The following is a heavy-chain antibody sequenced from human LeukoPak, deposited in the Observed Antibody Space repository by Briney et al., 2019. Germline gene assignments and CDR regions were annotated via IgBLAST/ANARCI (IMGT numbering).Heavy chain of an antibody. J-gene: IGHJ5*02. Sequence: SETLSLTCTVSGGSISSYYWSWIRQPPGKGLEWIGYIYYSGSTNYNPSLKSRVTISVDTSKNQFSLKLSSVTAADTAVYYCARGALFGWFDPWGQGTLVTVSS. CDR2: IYYSGST. V-gene: IGHV4-59*01. D-gene: IGHD2-21*01. CDR1: GGSISSYY. CDR3: ARGALFGWFDP.